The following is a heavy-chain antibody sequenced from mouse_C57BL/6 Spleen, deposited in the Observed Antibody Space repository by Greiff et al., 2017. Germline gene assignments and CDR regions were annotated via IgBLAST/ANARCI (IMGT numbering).Heavy chain of an antibody. CDR2: IWWDDDK. V-gene: IGHV8-8*01. J-gene: IGHJ2*01. D-gene: IGHD1-1*01. CDR1: GFSLSTFGMG. Sequence: QVQLQQSGPGILQPSQTLSLTCSFSGFSLSTFGMGVGWIRQPSGKGLEWLAHIWWDDDKYYNPALKSRLTISKDTSKNQVFLKIANVDTADTATYYCARIAEILRTAFDYWGQGTTLTVSS. CDR3: ARIAEILRTAFDY.